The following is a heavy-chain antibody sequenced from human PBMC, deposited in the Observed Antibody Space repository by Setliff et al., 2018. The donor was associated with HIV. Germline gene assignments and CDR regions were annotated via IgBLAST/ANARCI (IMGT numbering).Heavy chain of an antibody. D-gene: IGHD3-3*01. CDR2: IHHSGSA. Sequence: SETLSLTCAVSGYSISDGYYWGWIRQPPGKGPEWIGSIHHSGSAHFNPSLKSRVAMSVDTSENQFSLTLSSVTAADTAVYYCARSKTFYDFWGGYYTHGAFKIWGLGTMVTVSS. CDR3: ARSKTFYDFWGGYYTHGAFKI. V-gene: IGHV4-38-2*01. J-gene: IGHJ3*02. CDR1: GYSISDGYY.